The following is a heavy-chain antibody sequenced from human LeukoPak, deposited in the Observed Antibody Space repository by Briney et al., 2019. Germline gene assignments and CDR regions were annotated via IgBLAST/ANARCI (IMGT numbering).Heavy chain of an antibody. Sequence: SVKVSCKASGFTFTTSAVQWVRQARGQRLEWIGWIVVGSGNTNYAQKFQERVTITRDMSTSTVYMDLSSQRSEDTAVYYCVAASNYYDRSNYYSYAMDVWGQGTTVTVSS. J-gene: IGHJ6*02. D-gene: IGHD3-22*01. CDR3: VAASNYYDRSNYYSYAMDV. CDR1: GFTFTTSA. V-gene: IGHV1-58*01. CDR2: IVVGSGNT.